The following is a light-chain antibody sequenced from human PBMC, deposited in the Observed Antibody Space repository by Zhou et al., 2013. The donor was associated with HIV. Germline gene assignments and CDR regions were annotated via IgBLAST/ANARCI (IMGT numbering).Light chain of an antibody. CDR3: QQYGRTPFT. J-gene: IGKJ3*01. CDR2: GAS. V-gene: IGKV3-20*01. CDR1: QSVSSY. Sequence: EIVLTQSPGTLSVSPGERATLSCRASQSVSSYLAWYQQKPGQAPRLLIYGASSRATGIPDRFSGSGSGTDFTLTISRLEPEDFAVYYCQQYGRTPFTFGPGTKVDVK.